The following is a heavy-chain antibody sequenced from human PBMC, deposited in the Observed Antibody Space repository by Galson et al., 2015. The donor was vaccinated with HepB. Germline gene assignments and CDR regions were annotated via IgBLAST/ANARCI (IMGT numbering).Heavy chain of an antibody. Sequence: SVKVSCKASGYTFTGYYMHWVRQAPGQGLEWMGWINPNSGGTNYAQKFQGWVTMTRDTSISTAYMELSRLRSDDTAVYYCARGPILYYDFWSGYYPSLDYFDYWGQGTLVTVSS. CDR3: ARGPILYYDFWSGYYPSLDYFDY. V-gene: IGHV1-2*04. J-gene: IGHJ4*02. CDR2: INPNSGGT. CDR1: GYTFTGYY. D-gene: IGHD3-3*01.